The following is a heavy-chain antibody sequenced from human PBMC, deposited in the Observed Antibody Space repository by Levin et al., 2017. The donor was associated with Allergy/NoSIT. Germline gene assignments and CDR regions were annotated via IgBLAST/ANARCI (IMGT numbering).Heavy chain of an antibody. CDR1: GFTFSSYA. V-gene: IGHV3-30*04. Sequence: GGSLRLSCAASGFTFSSYAMHWVRQAPGKGLEWVAVISYDGSNKYYADSVKGRFTISRDNSKNTLYLQMNSLRAEDTAVYYCARLGGGSSGWYDFDYWGQGTLVTVSS. CDR2: ISYDGSNK. D-gene: IGHD6-19*01. J-gene: IGHJ4*02. CDR3: ARLGGGSSGWYDFDY.